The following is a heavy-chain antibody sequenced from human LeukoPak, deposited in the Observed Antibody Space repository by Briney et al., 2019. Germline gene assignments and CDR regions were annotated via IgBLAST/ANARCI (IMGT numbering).Heavy chain of an antibody. D-gene: IGHD3-10*01. CDR1: GFTFSSYS. CDR2: ISSSSSYI. Sequence: GGSLRLSCAASGFTFSSYSMNWVRQAPGKGLEWVSSISSSSSYIYYADSVKGRFTISRDNAKNSLYPQMNSLRAEDTAVYYCARDMVRGVIITGDYWGQGTLVTVSS. J-gene: IGHJ4*02. V-gene: IGHV3-21*01. CDR3: ARDMVRGVIITGDY.